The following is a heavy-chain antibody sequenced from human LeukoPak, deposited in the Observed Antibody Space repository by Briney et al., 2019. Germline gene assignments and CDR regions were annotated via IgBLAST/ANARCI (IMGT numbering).Heavy chain of an antibody. CDR2: IYYSGST. V-gene: IGHV4-39*07. Sequence: SETLSLTCTVSGGSISSSSYYWGWIRQPPGKGLEWIGSIYYSGSTYYNPSLKSRVTISVDTSKNQFSLKLSSVTAADTAVYYCARELIVPATSYYYYYYMDVWGKGTTVTISS. CDR3: ARELIVPATSYYYYYYMDV. J-gene: IGHJ6*03. D-gene: IGHD3-22*01. CDR1: GGSISSSSYY.